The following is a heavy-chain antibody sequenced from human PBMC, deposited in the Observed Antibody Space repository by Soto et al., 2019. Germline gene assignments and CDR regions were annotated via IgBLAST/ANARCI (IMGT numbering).Heavy chain of an antibody. CDR3: VWQGRVVVEGRWFDP. Sequence: SETLSLTCAVSGYSISSGYHWGWIRQPPGKGLEWLGSVHHSGSTYYNPSLKSRLTISVEKSKNQFSLNLTSVTAADTAVYYYVWQGRVVVEGRWFDPWGQGTLVTVSS. D-gene: IGHD2-15*01. CDR1: GYSISSGYH. V-gene: IGHV4-38-2*01. CDR2: VHHSGST. J-gene: IGHJ5*02.